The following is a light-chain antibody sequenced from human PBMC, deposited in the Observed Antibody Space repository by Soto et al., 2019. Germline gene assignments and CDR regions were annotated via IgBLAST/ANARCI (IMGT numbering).Light chain of an antibody. CDR3: QQYGRSPGYT. Sequence: EIVLTQSPGTLSLSPGERATLSCRASQSVSSSYLTWYQQKPGQAPRVLVYGSSRRAPGIPDRFSGSGSGTDFTLTISRLEPEDFAAYYCQQYGRSPGYTFGQGTKLEIK. CDR2: GSS. J-gene: IGKJ2*01. V-gene: IGKV3-20*01. CDR1: QSVSSSY.